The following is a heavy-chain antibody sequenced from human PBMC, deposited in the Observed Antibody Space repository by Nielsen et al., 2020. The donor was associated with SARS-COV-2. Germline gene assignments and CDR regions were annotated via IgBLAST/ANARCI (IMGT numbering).Heavy chain of an antibody. CDR3: ARASRTYYFDS. J-gene: IGHJ4*02. D-gene: IGHD1-14*01. V-gene: IGHV2-70*01. CDR2: IDWDDDK. CDR1: GGSVSSGSYY. Sequence: TLSLTCTVSGGSVSSGSYYWSWIRQPPGKALQWLALIDWDDDKFYTASLKTRLTISKDTSKNQVVLTMTNMDPVDTATYFCARASRTYYFDSWGQGTLVTVSS.